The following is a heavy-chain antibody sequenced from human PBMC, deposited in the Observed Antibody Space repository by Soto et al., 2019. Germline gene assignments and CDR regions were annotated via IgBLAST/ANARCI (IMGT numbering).Heavy chain of an antibody. CDR2: TPGSGGSA. Sequence: SWGALRRSCGASGLTFGTYAMNWVGKAPGKGLEWVSSTPGSGGSAYYADSVRGRFTISRDNSKNTVYLQLDSLRPEDSAIYYCAKGGSSGWFYFDFWGQGTQVTVSS. CDR1: GLTFGTYA. D-gene: IGHD6-19*01. J-gene: IGHJ4*02. V-gene: IGHV3-23*01. CDR3: AKGGSSGWFYFDF.